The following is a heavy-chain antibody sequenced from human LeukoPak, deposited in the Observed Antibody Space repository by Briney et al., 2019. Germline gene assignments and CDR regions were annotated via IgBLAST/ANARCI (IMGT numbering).Heavy chain of an antibody. Sequence: GRSLRLSCAASGFTFSSYGMHWVRQAPGKGLEWVAVISYDGSNKYYADSVKGRFTISRANSKNTLYLQMNSLRAEDTAVYYCAKAGRYFDWLSLDYWGQGTLVTVSS. CDR1: GFTFSSYG. CDR3: AKAGRYFDWLSLDY. CDR2: ISYDGSNK. J-gene: IGHJ4*02. V-gene: IGHV3-30*18. D-gene: IGHD3-9*01.